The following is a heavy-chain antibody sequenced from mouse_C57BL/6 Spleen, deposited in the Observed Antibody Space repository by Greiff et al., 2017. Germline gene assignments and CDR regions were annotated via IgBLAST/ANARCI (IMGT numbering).Heavy chain of an antibody. CDR3: ARDSSGYVRFAY. V-gene: IGHV1-15*01. CDR2: IDPETGGT. CDR1: GYTFTDYE. D-gene: IGHD3-2*02. J-gene: IGHJ3*01. Sequence: QVQLQQSGAELVRPGASVTLSCKASGYTFTDYEMHWVKQTPVHGLEWIGAIDPETGGTAYNQKFKGKAILTADKSSSTAYMELRSLTSEDSAVYYCARDSSGYVRFAYWGQGTLGTVSA.